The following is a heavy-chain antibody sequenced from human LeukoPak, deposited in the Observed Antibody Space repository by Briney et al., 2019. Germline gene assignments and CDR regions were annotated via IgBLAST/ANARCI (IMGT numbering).Heavy chain of an antibody. D-gene: IGHD3-3*01. Sequence: GESLKISCKGSGYSFTTYWIGWVRQMPGKGLEWMGIIYPGDSDTRYSPSFQGQVTISADKSISTAYLQWSSLKASDTAMYYCARLGFYYYYYMDVWGKGTTVTVSS. V-gene: IGHV5-51*01. CDR1: GYSFTTYW. CDR3: ARLGFYYYYYMDV. J-gene: IGHJ6*03. CDR2: IYPGDSDT.